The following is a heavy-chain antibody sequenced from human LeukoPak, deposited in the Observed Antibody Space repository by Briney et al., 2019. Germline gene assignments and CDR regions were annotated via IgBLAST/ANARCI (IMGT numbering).Heavy chain of an antibody. CDR3: AHKGRGSGSYNM. J-gene: IGHJ4*02. V-gene: IGHV2-5*01. CDR2: SYWNNDK. CDR1: GFSLTTTGVG. D-gene: IGHD3-10*01. Sequence: SGPTLVKPTQTLTLTCTFSGFSLTTTGVGVAWIRQPPGKALEWLAVSYWNNDKSYSPSLKSRLTITKDSSKNQVVLKMTNMEPVDTATYYCAHKGRGSGSYNMWGQGTLVTVSS.